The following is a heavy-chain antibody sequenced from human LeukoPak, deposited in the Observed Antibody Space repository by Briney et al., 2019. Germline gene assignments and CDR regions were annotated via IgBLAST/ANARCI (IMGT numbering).Heavy chain of an antibody. J-gene: IGHJ6*02. D-gene: IGHD1-26*01. Sequence: GESLKISCKGSGYSFTSYWIGWVRQMPGKGLEWTGIIYPGDSDTRYSPSFQGQVTISADKSISTAYLQWSSLKASDTAMYYCARRGSGSYLSSYGMDVWGQGTTVTVSS. CDR1: GYSFTSYW. V-gene: IGHV5-51*01. CDR2: IYPGDSDT. CDR3: ARRGSGSYLSSYGMDV.